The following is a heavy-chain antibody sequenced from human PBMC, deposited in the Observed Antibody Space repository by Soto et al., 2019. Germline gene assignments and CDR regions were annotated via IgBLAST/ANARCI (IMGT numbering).Heavy chain of an antibody. J-gene: IGHJ6*02. CDR1: GFTFSSYC. Sequence: EVQLVESGGGLVKPGGSLRLSCAASGFTFSSYCMNWVRQAPGKGLEWVSSISSSSSYIYYADSVRGRFTISRDNAKNSLYLQMNSLGAEDTAVYYCARDYYSSNWENGYYYYAMDVWGQGTTVTVSS. V-gene: IGHV3-21*01. CDR3: ARDYYSSNWENGYYYYAMDV. CDR2: ISSSSSYI. D-gene: IGHD6-13*01.